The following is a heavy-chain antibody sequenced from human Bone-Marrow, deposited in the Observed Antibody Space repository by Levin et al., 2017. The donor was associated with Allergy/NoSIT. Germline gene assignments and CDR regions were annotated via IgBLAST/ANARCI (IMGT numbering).Heavy chain of an antibody. CDR2: ISAYNGNT. D-gene: IGHD3-10*01. CDR3: ATSVGITMVRGGAFDI. Sequence: ASVKVSCKASGYTFTSYGISWVRQAPGQGLEWMGWISAYNGNTNYAQKLQGRVTMTTDTSTSTAYMELRSLRSDDTAVYYCATSVGITMVRGGAFDIWGQGTMVTVSS. CDR1: GYTFTSYG. J-gene: IGHJ3*02. V-gene: IGHV1-18*01.